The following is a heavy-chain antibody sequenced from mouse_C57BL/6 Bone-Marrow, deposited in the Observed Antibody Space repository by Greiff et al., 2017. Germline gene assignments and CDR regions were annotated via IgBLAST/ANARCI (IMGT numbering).Heavy chain of an antibody. J-gene: IGHJ3*01. D-gene: IGHD1-2*01. V-gene: IGHV1-7*01. Sequence: QVQLKQSGAELAKPGASVKLSCKASGYTFTSYWMHWVKQRPGQGLEWIGYINPSSGYTKYNQKFKDKATLTADKSSSTAYMQLSSLTSEDSAVYYCARSFYGPAWFADWGQGTLVTVSA. CDR1: GYTFTSYW. CDR3: ARSFYGPAWFAD. CDR2: INPSSGYT.